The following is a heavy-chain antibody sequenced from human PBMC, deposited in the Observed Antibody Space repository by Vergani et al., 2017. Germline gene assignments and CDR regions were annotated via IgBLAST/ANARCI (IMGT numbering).Heavy chain of an antibody. CDR1: GFTFTAHG. D-gene: IGHD2-2*01. J-gene: IGHJ6*02. V-gene: IGHV3-23*01. Sequence: EVQLLESGGGSAQPGESLRLSCVASGFTFTAHGLNWVRQAPGKGLEWVSAISGSGGSTYYADSVKGRFTISRDNSKNTLYLQMNSLRAEDTAVYYCAKDGDFGRVVVPAAMPYYYYYYGMDVWGQGTTVTVSS. CDR2: ISGSGGST. CDR3: AKDGDFGRVVVPAAMPYYYYYYGMDV.